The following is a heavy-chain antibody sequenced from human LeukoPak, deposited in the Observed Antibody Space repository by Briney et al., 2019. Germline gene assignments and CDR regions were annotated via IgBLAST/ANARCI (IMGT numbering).Heavy chain of an antibody. Sequence: PSETLSLTCTVSGGSISSGDYYWSWIRQPPGKGLEWIGYIYYSGSTYYNPSLKSRVTISVDTSKNQFSLKLSSVTAADTAVYYCDRDRDYYDTREGHAFDIWGQGTMVTVSS. CDR1: GGSISSGDYY. CDR2: IYYSGST. CDR3: DRDRDYYDTREGHAFDI. V-gene: IGHV4-30-4*01. J-gene: IGHJ3*02. D-gene: IGHD3-22*01.